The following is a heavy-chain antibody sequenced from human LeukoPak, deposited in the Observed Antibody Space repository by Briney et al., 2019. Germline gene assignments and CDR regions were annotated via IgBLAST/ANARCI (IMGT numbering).Heavy chain of an antibody. J-gene: IGHJ4*02. CDR2: ISVSGGSS. V-gene: IGHV3-23*01. CDR1: GFTFSSYS. CDR3: AKAKDYYGSGSYPDY. Sequence: GGSLRLSCAASGFTFSSYSMNWVRQPPGKGLEWVSVISVSGGSSNYGDSVKGRFTVSRDNSKNTLYLQMNSLRVEDTAIYYCAKAKDYYGSGSYPDYWGQGTLVTVSP. D-gene: IGHD3-10*01.